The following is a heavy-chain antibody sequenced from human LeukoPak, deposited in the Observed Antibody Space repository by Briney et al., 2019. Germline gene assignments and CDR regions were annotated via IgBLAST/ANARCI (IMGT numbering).Heavy chain of an antibody. CDR1: GGSISSYY. V-gene: IGHV4-59*01. CDR2: IYYRGST. D-gene: IGHD3-22*01. J-gene: IGHJ4*02. CDR3: ARKGISSGYALLDY. Sequence: PSETLSLTCTVSGGSISSYYWSWIRQPPGKGLEWIGYIYYRGSTNYNPSLKSRVTISVDTSKNQFSLKLSSVTAADTAVYYCARKGISSGYALLDYWGQGTLVTVSS.